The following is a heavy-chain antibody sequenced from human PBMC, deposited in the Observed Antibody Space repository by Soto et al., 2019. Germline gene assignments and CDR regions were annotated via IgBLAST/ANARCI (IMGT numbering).Heavy chain of an antibody. CDR2: IFSNDEK. CDR1: GFSLSNARMG. J-gene: IGHJ3*02. Sequence: QVTLKESGHLRVKPTETLTLNGTVSGFSLSNARMGVSWIRRPPGKALEWLAHIFSNDEKSYSTSLKSRLTISKDTSKRQVVLTMANMDPVDTATYYCARINLTSDDAFDIWGQGTMVTVSS. V-gene: IGHV2-26*01. CDR3: ARINLTSDDAFDI.